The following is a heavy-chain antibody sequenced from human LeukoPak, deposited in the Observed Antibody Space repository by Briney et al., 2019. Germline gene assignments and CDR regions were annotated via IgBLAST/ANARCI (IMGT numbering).Heavy chain of an antibody. CDR3: ARDQSMYSSGLAGY. J-gene: IGHJ4*02. Sequence: PGGSLRLSCAASGFTFSSYSMNWVRQAPGKGLEWVSYISSSSSTIYYADSVKGRFTISRDNAKNSLYLQMNSLRAEDTAVYYCARDQSMYSSGLAGYWGQGTLVTVSS. D-gene: IGHD6-19*01. CDR2: ISSSSSTI. V-gene: IGHV3-48*01. CDR1: GFTFSSYS.